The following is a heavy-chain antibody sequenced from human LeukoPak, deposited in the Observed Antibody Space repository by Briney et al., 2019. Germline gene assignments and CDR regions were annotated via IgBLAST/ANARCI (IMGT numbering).Heavy chain of an antibody. Sequence: PSETLSLTCTVSGGSVSSYFWNWMRQVPGKGLEWIGDIYHSGSTNYNPTLKSRVTMSVDTSKNKFSLRLSSVTAADTAVYYCAREGGPYRPLDYSGQGTLVTVSS. CDR3: AREGGPYRPLDY. CDR2: IYHSGST. CDR1: GGSVSSYF. J-gene: IGHJ4*02. V-gene: IGHV4-59*02.